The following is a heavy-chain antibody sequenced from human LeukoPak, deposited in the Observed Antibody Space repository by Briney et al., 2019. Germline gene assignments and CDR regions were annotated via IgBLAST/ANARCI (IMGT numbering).Heavy chain of an antibody. D-gene: IGHD6-13*01. CDR3: ARALSSSWTVGWFDP. CDR2: IYYSGST. V-gene: IGHV4-59*12. J-gene: IGHJ5*02. Sequence: PSETLSLTCTVSGGSISSYYWSWIRQPPGKGLEWIGYIYYSGSTNYNPSLKSRVTMSVDTSKNQFSLKLSSVTAADTAVYYCARALSSSWTVGWFDPWGQGTLVTVSS. CDR1: GGSISSYY.